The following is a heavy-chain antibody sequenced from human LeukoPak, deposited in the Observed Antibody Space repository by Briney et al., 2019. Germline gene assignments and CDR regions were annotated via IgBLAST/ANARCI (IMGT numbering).Heavy chain of an antibody. CDR2: INSNSGGT. V-gene: IGHV1-2*02. CDR3: TRVGAGGWSADY. CDR1: GYTFTGYY. D-gene: IGHD6-19*01. Sequence: ASVKVSCKASGYTFTGYYMHWVRQAPGQGLEWMGWINSNSGGTHYAQRFQGRVTMTRDTSISTVYMELARLKADETAIFYCTRVGAGGWSADYWGHGTLLTVSS. J-gene: IGHJ4*01.